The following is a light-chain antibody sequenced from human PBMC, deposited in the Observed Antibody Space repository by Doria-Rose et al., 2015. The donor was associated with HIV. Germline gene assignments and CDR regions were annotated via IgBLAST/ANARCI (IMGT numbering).Light chain of an antibody. CDR1: QSFSSTY. J-gene: IGKJ1*01. Sequence: EIVMTQSPGTLSLSPGERATLSCRASQSFSSTYLAWYQQKPGQAPSLLIYDGSTRATGIPDRFSASGSGTDFTLTINRLEPEGFALYYCRQYGTSWTFGQGTKVEI. CDR3: RQYGTSWT. V-gene: IGKV3-20*01. CDR2: DGS.